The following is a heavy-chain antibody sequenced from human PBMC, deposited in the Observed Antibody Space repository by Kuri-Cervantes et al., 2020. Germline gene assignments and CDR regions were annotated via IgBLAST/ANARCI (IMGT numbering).Heavy chain of an antibody. J-gene: IGHJ4*02. D-gene: IGHD6-13*01. CDR2: INHSGST. CDR1: GGSFSGYY. CDR3: VTIVASGTT. Sequence: ESLKISCAVYGGSFSGYYWSWIRQPPGKGLEWIGEINHSGSTNYNPSLKSRVTISSDSSTNHFSLTLTSVTVADTAIYYCVTIVASGTTWGQGTLVTVSS. V-gene: IGHV4-34*01.